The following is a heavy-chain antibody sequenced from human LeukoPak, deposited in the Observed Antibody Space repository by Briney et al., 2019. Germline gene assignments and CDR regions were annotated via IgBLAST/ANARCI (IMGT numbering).Heavy chain of an antibody. V-gene: IGHV4-4*07. CDR2: IYTSGST. CDR3: AREGRSIFGVANKPFDY. J-gene: IGHJ4*02. D-gene: IGHD3-3*01. CDR1: GGSISSYY. Sequence: PSETLSLTCTVSGGSISSYYWSWIRQPAGKGLEWIGRIYTSGSTNYSPSLKSRVTMSVDTSKNQFSLKLSSVTAADTAVYYCAREGRSIFGVANKPFDYWGQGTLVTVSS.